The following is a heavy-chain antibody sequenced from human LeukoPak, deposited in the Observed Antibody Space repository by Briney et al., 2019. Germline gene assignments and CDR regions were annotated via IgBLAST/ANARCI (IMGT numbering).Heavy chain of an antibody. J-gene: IGHJ4*02. CDR2: IYYSGST. CDR3: ATGYKAGRSWHFPPFDY. D-gene: IGHD6-13*01. CDR1: GGSISSNY. Sequence: SETLSLTCTVSGGSISSNYWSWIRQPPGKGLEWIGYIYYSGSTNYNPSLKSRVTISVDTSKNQFSLKLSSVTAADTAVYYCATGYKAGRSWHFPPFDYWGQGTLVTVSS. V-gene: IGHV4-59*01.